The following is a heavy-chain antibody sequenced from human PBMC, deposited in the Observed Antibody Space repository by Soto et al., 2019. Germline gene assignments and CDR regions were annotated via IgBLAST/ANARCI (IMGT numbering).Heavy chain of an antibody. CDR1: EFTFSSYW. Sequence: PGGSLILSCVASEFTFSSYWMHWVRQVPGKGLVWVSRLNEDGSFTSYADSVKGRFTIFRDNAKKTLYLEMNSLRAEDSAVYYCGRDLSGRADVWGQGNTVTVYS. CDR2: LNEDGSFT. D-gene: IGHD3-10*01. J-gene: IGHJ6*02. V-gene: IGHV3-74*01. CDR3: GRDLSGRADV.